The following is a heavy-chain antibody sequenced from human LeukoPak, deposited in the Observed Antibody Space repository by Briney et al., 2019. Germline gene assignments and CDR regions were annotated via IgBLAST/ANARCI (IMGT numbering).Heavy chain of an antibody. CDR2: MNPNSGNT. CDR1: GYTFTNSD. V-gene: IGHV1-8*02. J-gene: IGHJ6*02. CDR3: ARDDRHYDSSTYGMDV. D-gene: IGHD3-22*01. Sequence: ASVKVSCKASGYTFTNSDINWVRQATGQGLEWMGWMNPNSGNTGYAQKFQGRVTMTRNTSISTAYMELSSLRSEDTAVYYCARDDRHYDSSTYGMDVWGQGTTVTVSS.